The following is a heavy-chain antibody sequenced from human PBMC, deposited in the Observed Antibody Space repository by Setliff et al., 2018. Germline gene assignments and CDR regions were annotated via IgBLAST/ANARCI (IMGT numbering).Heavy chain of an antibody. CDR2: IYHSGSA. CDR1: GGSISSGDYY. D-gene: IGHD1-26*01. Sequence: SETLSLTCTVSGGSISSGDYYWSWIRQPPGKGLEWIAYIYHSGSAYYNPSLKSRVTMSVDTSKNQFSLHLTSVTAADTAVYYCAREVGTSTSSDAFDVWGQGMMVTVSS. CDR3: AREVGTSTSSDAFDV. J-gene: IGHJ3*01. V-gene: IGHV4-30-4*08.